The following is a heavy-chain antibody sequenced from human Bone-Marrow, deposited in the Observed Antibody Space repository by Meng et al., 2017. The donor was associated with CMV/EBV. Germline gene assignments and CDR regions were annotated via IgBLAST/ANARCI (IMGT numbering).Heavy chain of an antibody. CDR3: ASLGSYPGLDD. Sequence: GESLKILCSASGFTFSSYSMNWVRQAPGKGLEWVSSISSSSSYIYYADSVKGRFTISRDNAKNSLYLQMNSLRADDPAVYYCASLGSYPGLDDWGQGTLVTVSS. CDR2: ISSSSSYI. CDR1: GFTFSSYS. J-gene: IGHJ4*02. V-gene: IGHV3-21*01. D-gene: IGHD1-26*01.